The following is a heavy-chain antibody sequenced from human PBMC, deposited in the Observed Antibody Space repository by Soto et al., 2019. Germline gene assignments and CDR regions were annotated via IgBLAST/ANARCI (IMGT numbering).Heavy chain of an antibody. D-gene: IGHD4-17*01. CDR3: VFCRYGDHRDLHSFPAQRTSDL. CDR1: GGSISSGDYY. Sequence: SETLSLTCTGSGGSISSGDYYWSWIRQPPGKGLEWIGYIYYSGSTYYNPSLKSRVTISVDTSKNQFSLKLSSVTAADTAVCYFVFCRYGDHRDLHSFPAQRTSDL. J-gene: IGHJ2*01. CDR2: IYYSGST. V-gene: IGHV4-30-4*01.